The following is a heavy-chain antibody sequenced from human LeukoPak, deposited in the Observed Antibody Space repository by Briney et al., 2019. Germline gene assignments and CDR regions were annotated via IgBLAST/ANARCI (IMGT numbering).Heavy chain of an antibody. CDR2: ISTYNGNT. V-gene: IGHV1-18*01. CDR3: ARDIVTMIRGGHTEIDY. CDR1: GYTFTSYG. D-gene: IGHD3-10*01. Sequence: GASVKVSCKASGYTFTSYGITWVRQAPGQGLEWMGWISTYNGNTNSAQKLQGRVTMTTDTSTSTAYMELRSLRSDDTAVYYCARDIVTMIRGGHTEIDYWGQGTLVTVSS. J-gene: IGHJ4*02.